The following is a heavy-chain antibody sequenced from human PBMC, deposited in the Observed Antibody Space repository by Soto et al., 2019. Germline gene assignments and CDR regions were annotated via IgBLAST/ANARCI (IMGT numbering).Heavy chain of an antibody. Sequence: SETLSLTCTVSGGSISSGDYYWSWIRQPPGKGLEWIGYIYYSGSTYYNPSLKSRVTISVDTSKNQFSLKLSPVTAADTAVYYCASYSSGWLYNWFDPWGQGTLVTVSS. CDR3: ASYSSGWLYNWFDP. V-gene: IGHV4-30-4*01. D-gene: IGHD6-19*01. J-gene: IGHJ5*02. CDR1: GGSISSGDYY. CDR2: IYYSGST.